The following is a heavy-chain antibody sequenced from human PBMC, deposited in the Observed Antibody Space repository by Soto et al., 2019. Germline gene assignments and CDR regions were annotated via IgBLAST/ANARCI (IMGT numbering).Heavy chain of an antibody. CDR1: GFSFSSYG. V-gene: IGHV3-33*01. Sequence: QVQLVESGGGVVQPGRSLRLSCAASGFSFSSYGMHWVRQAPGKGLEWLAIMWHDGDNKEYVDSVKGRFTISRDDSKRTLYLQMNNLRPEDTAVYYCAREGGKAAGPGYWGQGTLVTVSS. D-gene: IGHD6-13*01. CDR2: MWHDGDNK. CDR3: AREGGKAAGPGY. J-gene: IGHJ4*02.